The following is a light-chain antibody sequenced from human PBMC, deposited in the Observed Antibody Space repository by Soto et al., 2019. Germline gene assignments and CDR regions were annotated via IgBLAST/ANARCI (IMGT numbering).Light chain of an antibody. V-gene: IGKV3-11*01. Sequence: EVVLTESLVTLSLCQGERANLSGMASQSFRGLLAWYQQKPGQVPRLLIYDAYNRATGIPPRFSVSGSGTDFTLTISSLEPEDSAVYYCQKRHMWPIKFGKGTQLEIK. J-gene: IGKJ5*01. CDR2: DAY. CDR1: QSFRGL. CDR3: QKRHMWPIK.